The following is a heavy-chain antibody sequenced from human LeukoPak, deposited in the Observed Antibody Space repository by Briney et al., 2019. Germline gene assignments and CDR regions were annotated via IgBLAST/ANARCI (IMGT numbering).Heavy chain of an antibody. CDR2: LYYGENS. CDR1: GGSISIISSITYY. CDR3: ARQLPTAAADTRGYFDY. D-gene: IGHD6-25*01. V-gene: IGHV4-39*01. Sequence: SETLSLTCTVSGGSISIISSITYYWGWIRQAPGKGLEWIGSLYYGENSHYNPSLKSRATLSVDTSNNQFSLKLTSVTAADAAVYFCARQLPTAAADTRGYFDYWGQGTVVTVSS. J-gene: IGHJ4*02.